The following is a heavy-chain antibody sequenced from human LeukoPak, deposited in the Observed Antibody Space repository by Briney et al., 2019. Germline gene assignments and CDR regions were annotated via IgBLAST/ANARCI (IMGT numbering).Heavy chain of an antibody. J-gene: IGHJ4*02. CDR3: AKTHYYDSSGVPGDY. D-gene: IGHD3-22*01. Sequence: GGSLRLSCAASGFTFSSYSMNWVRQAPGKGLEWVSYIGSSSSYIYYADSVKGRFTISRDNSKNTLYLQMSSLRAEDTAVYYCAKTHYYDSSGVPGDYWGQGTLVTVSS. CDR1: GFTFSSYS. V-gene: IGHV3-21*01. CDR2: IGSSSSYI.